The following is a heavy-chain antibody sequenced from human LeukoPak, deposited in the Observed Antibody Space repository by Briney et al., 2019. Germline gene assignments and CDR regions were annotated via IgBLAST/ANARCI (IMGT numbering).Heavy chain of an antibody. J-gene: IGHJ6*02. Sequence: SETLSLTCTVSGGSLSSGGHSWSWIRQPPGKGLEWIGYIYHSGRGCTYYNPSLETRSPKTIAKTKNQFTLKLNSVTAADTAAYYCARINHFWSGTTLDVWGQGTTGTASS. CDR1: GGSLSSGGHS. CDR2: IYHSGRGCT. V-gene: IGHV4-30-2*01. CDR3: ARINHFWSGTTLDV. D-gene: IGHD3-3*02.